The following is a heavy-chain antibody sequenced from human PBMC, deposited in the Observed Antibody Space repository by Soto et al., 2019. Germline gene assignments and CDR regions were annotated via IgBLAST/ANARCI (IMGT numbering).Heavy chain of an antibody. CDR1: GGSISSGGYY. J-gene: IGHJ4*02. D-gene: IGHD6-13*01. V-gene: IGHV4-31*02. CDR3: ARLGQLVNNFDY. CDR2: IYYSGST. Sequence: SETLSLTXTVSGGSISSGGYYWSWIRQHPGKGLEWIGYIYYSGSTYYNPSLKSRVTISVDTSKNQFSLKLSSVTAADTAVYYCARLGQLVNNFDYWGQGTLVTVSS.